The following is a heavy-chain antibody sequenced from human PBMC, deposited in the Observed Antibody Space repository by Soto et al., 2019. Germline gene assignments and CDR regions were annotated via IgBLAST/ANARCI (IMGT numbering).Heavy chain of an antibody. J-gene: IGHJ1*01. Sequence: EVQLLESGGGLIQPGGSLRLSCAASGLTFSIYALSWVRQAPGKGLEWVSGITDTGGRTYYADSVQGRFTISRDNSQSAVYLQKNSLRAENTAVYYCATLEELSSAGTWGYFQHWGQGTLVTFSS. V-gene: IGHV3-23*01. CDR1: GLTFSIYA. D-gene: IGHD6-13*01. CDR2: ITDTGGRT. CDR3: ATLEELSSAGTWGYFQH.